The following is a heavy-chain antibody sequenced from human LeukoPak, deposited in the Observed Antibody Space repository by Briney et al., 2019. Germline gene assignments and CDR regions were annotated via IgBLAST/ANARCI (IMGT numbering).Heavy chain of an antibody. V-gene: IGHV3-7*01. CDR1: GFTFSSSW. CDR3: ARQTGYSGYDRVDY. CDR2: IKQGGSKK. D-gene: IGHD5-12*01. Sequence: PGGSLRLSCAASGFTFSSSWMSWVRQAPGKGLEWVANIKQGGSKKYYVDSVKGRFTISRDNAKNSLYLQMNSLRVEDTAVYYCARQTGYSGYDRVDYWGQGILVTVSS. J-gene: IGHJ4*02.